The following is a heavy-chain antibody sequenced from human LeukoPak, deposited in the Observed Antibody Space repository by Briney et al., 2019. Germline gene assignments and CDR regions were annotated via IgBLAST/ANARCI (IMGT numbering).Heavy chain of an antibody. J-gene: IGHJ4*02. CDR3: ARGRRLLWFGELEERGYYFDY. V-gene: IGHV4-34*01. CDR2: INHSGST. D-gene: IGHD3-10*01. Sequence: SKTLSPTCAVYGGSFSGYYWSWIRQPPGKGLEWIGEINHSGSTNYNPSLKSRVTISVDTSKNQFSLKLSSVTAADTAVYYCARGRRLLWFGELEERGYYFDYWGQGTLVTVSS. CDR1: GGSFSGYY.